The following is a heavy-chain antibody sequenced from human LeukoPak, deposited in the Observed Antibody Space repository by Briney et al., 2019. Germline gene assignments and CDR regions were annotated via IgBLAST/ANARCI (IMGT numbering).Heavy chain of an antibody. J-gene: IGHJ6*02. V-gene: IGHV4-59*01. CDR2: IYYSGSN. CDR1: GGSISSYY. Sequence: SETLSLTCTVSGGSISSYYWSWTRQPPGGGLEWIGQIYYSGSNAYNPSLKSRVTISVDTSKNQFSLNLTSVTAADTAVYYCARLHGRYYYYGMDVWGQGTTVTVS. CDR3: ARLHGRYYYYGMDV.